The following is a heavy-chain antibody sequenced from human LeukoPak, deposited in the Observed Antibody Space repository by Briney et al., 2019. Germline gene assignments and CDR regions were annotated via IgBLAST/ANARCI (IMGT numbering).Heavy chain of an antibody. J-gene: IGHJ3*02. CDR3: ARDIPAIVGAIAGAFDI. V-gene: IGHV4-61*01. Sequence: SETLSLTCTVSGGSISSGSYYWSWLRQPPGKGLEWIGYISYIGSTEYNPSLKSRVTISLDTSKTQFSLKLSSVTAADTALYYCARDIPAIVGAIAGAFDIWGQGTMVTVSS. CDR2: ISYIGST. CDR1: GGSISSGSYY. D-gene: IGHD1-26*01.